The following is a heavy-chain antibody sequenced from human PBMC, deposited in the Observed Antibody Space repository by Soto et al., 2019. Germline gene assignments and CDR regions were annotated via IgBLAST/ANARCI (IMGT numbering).Heavy chain of an antibody. CDR1: VFTFRDHS. CDR3: AALISGWYNDY. J-gene: IGHJ4*02. V-gene: IGHV3-72*01. Sequence: PGGSLILSCAASVFTFRDHSMAWVRQAPGKGLEWVGLTRNKANSYTTEYAASVKGRFTISRDDSKDSLYLQMNSLKTEDTAVYYCAALISGWYNDYWGQGTLVTVSS. CDR2: TRNKANSYTT. D-gene: IGHD6-19*01.